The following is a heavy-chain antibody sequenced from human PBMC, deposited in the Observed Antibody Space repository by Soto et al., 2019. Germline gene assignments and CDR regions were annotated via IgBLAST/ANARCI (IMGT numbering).Heavy chain of an antibody. CDR3: AKDPGNARYFDS. CDR1: GFIFTNYA. J-gene: IGHJ4*02. Sequence: GGSLRLSCTGSGFIFTNYAMSWVRQAPGKGLEWVSSLNGGGDRPHYADSVKGRFSSSRDNSKNTLYLQMNSLSADDTAVYYCAKDPGNARYFDSWGQGALVTVSS. V-gene: IGHV3-23*01. CDR2: LNGGGDRP. D-gene: IGHD3-9*01.